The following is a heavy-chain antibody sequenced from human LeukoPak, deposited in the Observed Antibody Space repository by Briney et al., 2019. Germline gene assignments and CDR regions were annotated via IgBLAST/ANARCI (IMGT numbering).Heavy chain of an antibody. V-gene: IGHV4-59*12. Sequence: SETLSLTCTVSGGSISSYYWSWIRQPPGKGLEWIGYIYYSGSTNYNPSLKSRVTMSVDTSKNQFSLKLSSVTAADTAVYYCARDPGIAVSLGYYYYYGMDVWGQGTTVTVSS. D-gene: IGHD6-19*01. CDR3: ARDPGIAVSLGYYYYYGMDV. CDR1: GGSISSYY. J-gene: IGHJ6*02. CDR2: IYYSGST.